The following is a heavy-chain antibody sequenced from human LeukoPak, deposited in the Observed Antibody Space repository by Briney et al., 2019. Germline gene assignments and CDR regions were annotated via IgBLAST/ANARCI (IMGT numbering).Heavy chain of an antibody. CDR2: ISAYNGNT. V-gene: IGHV1-18*01. CDR1: GYTFTSYG. Sequence: GASVKVSCKASGYTFTSYGISWVRQAPGQGLEWMGWISAYNGNTNYAQKIQGRVTMTTDTSTSTAYMELRSLRSDDTAVYYCARLDSSGYLYYYYYGMDVWGQGTTVTVSS. J-gene: IGHJ6*02. D-gene: IGHD3-22*01. CDR3: ARLDSSGYLYYYYYGMDV.